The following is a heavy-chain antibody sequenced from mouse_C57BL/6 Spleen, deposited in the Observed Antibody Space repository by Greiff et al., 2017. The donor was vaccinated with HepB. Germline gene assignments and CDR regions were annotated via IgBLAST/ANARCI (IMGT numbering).Heavy chain of an antibody. CDR2: IYPGDGDT. Sequence: VQLVESGAELVKPGASVKISCKASGYAFSSYWMNWVKQRPGKGLEWIGQIYPGDGDTNYNGKFKGKATLTADKSSSTAYMQLSSLTSEDSAVYFCARRGGYYGNYEFAYWGQGTLVTVSA. D-gene: IGHD2-1*01. CDR3: ARRGGYYGNYEFAY. J-gene: IGHJ3*01. CDR1: GYAFSSYW. V-gene: IGHV1-80*01.